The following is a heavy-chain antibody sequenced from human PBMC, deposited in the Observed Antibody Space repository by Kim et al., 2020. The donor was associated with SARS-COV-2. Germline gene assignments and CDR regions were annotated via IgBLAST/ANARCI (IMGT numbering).Heavy chain of an antibody. CDR2: INSDGSRI. J-gene: IGHJ4*02. Sequence: GGSLRLSCAASGFTFSSYWMHWVRQAPGKGLVWVSRINSDGSRISYVDSVKGRFTISRDNAKNTLYLQMNSLRAEDTAVYYCARGHLEELSSNDYWGQGTLVTVSS. CDR1: GFTFSSYW. D-gene: IGHD3-16*02. CDR3: ARGHLEELSSNDY. V-gene: IGHV3-74*01.